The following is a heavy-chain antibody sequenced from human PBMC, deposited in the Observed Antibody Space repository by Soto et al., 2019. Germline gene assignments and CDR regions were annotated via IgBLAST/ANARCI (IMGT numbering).Heavy chain of an antibody. CDR2: ISWNSGSI. V-gene: IGHV3-9*01. J-gene: IGHJ4*02. Sequence: SLRLSCTASGFTFSSYALSWVRQAPGKGLEWVSAISWNSGSIDYADSVKGRFTISRDNAKNSLYLQMNSLRAEDTALYYCAKSHTTSGWYVTTDYWGQGTRVTVSS. D-gene: IGHD6-19*01. CDR1: GFTFSSYA. CDR3: AKSHTTSGWYVTTDY.